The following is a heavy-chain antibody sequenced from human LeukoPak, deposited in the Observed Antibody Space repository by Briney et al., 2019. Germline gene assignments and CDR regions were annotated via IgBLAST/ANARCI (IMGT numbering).Heavy chain of an antibody. CDR2: IYSGGST. CDR3: ARGRGGSYFDY. V-gene: IGHV3-53*01. Sequence: GGSLRLSCAASGFTVSSNYMSWVRQAPGKGREWVAVIYSGGSTYYADSVKGRFTISRANSKNTLYLQMNSLRAEDRAVYYCARGRGGSYFDYWGQGTLVTVSS. J-gene: IGHJ4*02. CDR1: GFTVSSNY. D-gene: IGHD1-26*01.